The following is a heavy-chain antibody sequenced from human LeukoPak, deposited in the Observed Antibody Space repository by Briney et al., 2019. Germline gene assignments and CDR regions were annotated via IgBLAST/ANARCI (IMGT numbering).Heavy chain of an antibody. D-gene: IGHD3-3*01. V-gene: IGHV3-33*01. CDR3: ARDGTYYDFWSGYPRDQSVFDY. J-gene: IGHJ4*02. CDR2: IWYDGSNK. CDR1: GFTFSGYG. Sequence: PGGSLRLSCAASGFTFSGYGMHWVRQAPGKGLEWVAVIWYDGSNKYYADSVKGRFTISRDNSKNTLYLQMNSLRAEDTAVYYCARDGTYYDFWSGYPRDQSVFDYWGQGTLVTVSS.